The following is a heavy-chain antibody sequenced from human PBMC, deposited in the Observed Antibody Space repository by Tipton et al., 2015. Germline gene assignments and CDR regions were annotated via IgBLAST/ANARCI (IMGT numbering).Heavy chain of an antibody. D-gene: IGHD4-17*01. CDR3: AKGDSDYGDCYYYGMDV. CDR1: GFTFSSYA. Sequence: SLRLSCAATGFTFSSYAMSWVRQAPGKGLEWVSGISGSGGGTYYADSMEGRLSISRDNSKNTLFLQMKSLRAEDTAVYYCAKGDSDYGDCYYYGMDVWGQGTTVTVSS. CDR2: ISGSGGGT. J-gene: IGHJ6*02. V-gene: IGHV3-23*01.